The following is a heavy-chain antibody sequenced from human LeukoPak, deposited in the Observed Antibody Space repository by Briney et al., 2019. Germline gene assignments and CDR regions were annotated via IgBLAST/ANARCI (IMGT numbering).Heavy chain of an antibody. Sequence: GGSLRLSCAASGFTFSSYAMSWVRQGPGKGLEWLSAISASGGSTYYADSVKGRFTISRDNSKNTLYLQMNSLRAEDTAVYYCAKDQLRYFDWSASYYFDYWGQGTLVTVSS. V-gene: IGHV3-23*01. CDR1: GFTFSSYA. CDR3: AKDQLRYFDWSASYYFDY. CDR2: ISASGGST. D-gene: IGHD3-9*01. J-gene: IGHJ4*02.